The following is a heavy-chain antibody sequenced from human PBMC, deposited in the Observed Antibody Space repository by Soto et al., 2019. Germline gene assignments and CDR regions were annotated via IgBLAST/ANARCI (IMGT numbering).Heavy chain of an antibody. D-gene: IGHD3-10*01. CDR3: AREGYGAGGGYFDY. J-gene: IGHJ4*02. Sequence: EVQLVESGGGLVKPGGSLRLSCAASGFTFSSYSMNWVRQAPGRGLEWVSSISSSSSTIYSADSVKGRFTISRDNAKNSLYRQRISLRAEGRAVCYCAREGYGAGGGYFDYWGQGTLVTVSS. CDR1: GFTFSSYS. V-gene: IGHV3-21*01. CDR2: ISSSSSTI.